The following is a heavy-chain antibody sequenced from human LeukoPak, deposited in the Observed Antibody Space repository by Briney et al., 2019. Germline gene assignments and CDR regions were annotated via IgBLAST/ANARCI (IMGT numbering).Heavy chain of an antibody. D-gene: IGHD4-17*01. Sequence: SETLSLTCTVSGGSISSYYWSWIRQPAGKGLEWIGRIYTSGSTNYNPALKSRVTISVDTSKNQFSLKLSSVTAADTAVYYCARDLDWDDYGETGWFDPWGQGTLVTVSS. CDR3: ARDLDWDDYGETGWFDP. J-gene: IGHJ5*02. CDR2: IYTSGST. V-gene: IGHV4-4*07. CDR1: GGSISSYY.